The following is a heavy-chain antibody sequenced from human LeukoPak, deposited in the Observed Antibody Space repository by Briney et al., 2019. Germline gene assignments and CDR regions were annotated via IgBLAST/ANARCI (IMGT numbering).Heavy chain of an antibody. Sequence: GGPLRLSCAASGFTVSSNYMSWVRQAPGKGLEWVSVIYSGGSTYYADSVKGRFTISRDNSKNTLYLQMNSLRAEDTAVYYCAREAYYDFWSGYPYYYGMDVWGQGTTVTVSS. D-gene: IGHD3-3*01. CDR2: IYSGGST. V-gene: IGHV3-53*01. J-gene: IGHJ6*02. CDR1: GFTVSSNY. CDR3: AREAYYDFWSGYPYYYGMDV.